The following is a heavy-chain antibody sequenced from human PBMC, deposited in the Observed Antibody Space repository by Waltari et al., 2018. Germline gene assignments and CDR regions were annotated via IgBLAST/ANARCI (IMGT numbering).Heavy chain of an antibody. V-gene: IGHV3-53*01. CDR2: LYLAGNT. Sequence: EVQLVESGGHLIQPGGSLGFYCAAFTSNGSSCYMNWAGQAPGKGLECVSILYLAGNTYYADSVKGRFTFSRDNSKNTLYLQMNSLRAEDTAVYYCARGNTKYGMDVWGQGTTVTVSS. CDR1: TSNGSSCY. CDR3: ARGNTKYGMDV. J-gene: IGHJ6*02. D-gene: IGHD3-10*01.